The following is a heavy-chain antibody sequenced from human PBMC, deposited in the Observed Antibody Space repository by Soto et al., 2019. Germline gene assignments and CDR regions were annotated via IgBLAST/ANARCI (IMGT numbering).Heavy chain of an antibody. D-gene: IGHD1-1*01. V-gene: IGHV4-31*03. CDR2: IYYSGST. CDR3: ARDRTFSFDY. J-gene: IGHJ4*02. Sequence: SETLSLTCTVSGGSISSGGYYWSWIRQHPGKGLEWIGCIYYSGSTYYNPSLKSRVTISVDTSKNQFSLTLSSVTAADTAVYYCARDRTFSFDYWPQPTLVTVSS. CDR1: GGSISSGGYY.